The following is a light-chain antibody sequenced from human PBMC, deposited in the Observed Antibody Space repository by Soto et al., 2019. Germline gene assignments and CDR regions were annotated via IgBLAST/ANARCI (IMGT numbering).Light chain of an antibody. CDR1: QSVDSY. CDR2: DAS. V-gene: IGKV3-11*01. CDR3: QQHSNRLT. J-gene: IGKJ4*01. Sequence: EIALTQSPATLSLSPGERATLSCRASQSVDSYLAWYQQKPGQAPRLLIFDASNRATGIPARFSGSGSGTDFTLTISSLEPEDFAVYYCQQHSNRLTFGGGTKVEI.